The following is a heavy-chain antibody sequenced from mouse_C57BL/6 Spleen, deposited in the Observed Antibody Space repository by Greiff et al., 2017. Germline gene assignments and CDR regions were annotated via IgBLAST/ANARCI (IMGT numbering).Heavy chain of an antibody. CDR1: GYAFSSSW. J-gene: IGHJ2*01. CDR2: IYPGDGDT. CDR3: ARWGTGLFDY. D-gene: IGHD3-3*01. V-gene: IGHV1-82*01. Sequence: ESGPELVKPGASVKISCKASGYAFSSSWMNWVKQRPGKGLEWIGRIYPGDGDTNYNGKFKGKATLTADKSSSTAYMQLSSLTSEDSAVYFCARWGTGLFDYWGQGTTLTVSS.